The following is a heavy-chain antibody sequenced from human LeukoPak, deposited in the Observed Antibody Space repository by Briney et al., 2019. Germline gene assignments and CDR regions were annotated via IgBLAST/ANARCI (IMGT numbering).Heavy chain of an antibody. Sequence: GGSLRLSCEGSGFTFSRHGMHWVRQAPGKGLEWVAVISNEGNYKYYGDSVKGRFAISRDNSKNTLYLQMNSLRAEDTAVYYCARLWERNFNHWGQGALVTVSS. CDR1: GFTFSRHG. CDR3: ARLWERNFNH. J-gene: IGHJ4*02. CDR2: ISNEGNYK. V-gene: IGHV3-30*03. D-gene: IGHD1-1*01.